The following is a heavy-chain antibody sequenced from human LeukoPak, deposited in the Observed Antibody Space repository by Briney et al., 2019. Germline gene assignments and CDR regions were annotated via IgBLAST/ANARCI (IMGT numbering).Heavy chain of an antibody. CDR1: GYSIRTDYY. Sequence: SETLSLTCTVSGYSIRTDYYWGWIRQPPGKGPQWIGTINKSGNTYYNPSLRSRVTISVDTSKNQFSLKLSSVTAADTAVYYCARERLDYDILTGYYIDAFDIWGQGTMVTVSS. D-gene: IGHD3-9*01. CDR3: ARERLDYDILTGYYIDAFDI. J-gene: IGHJ3*02. CDR2: INKSGNT. V-gene: IGHV4-38-2*02.